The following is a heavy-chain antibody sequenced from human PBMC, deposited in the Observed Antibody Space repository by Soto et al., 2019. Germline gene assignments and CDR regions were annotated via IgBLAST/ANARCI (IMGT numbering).Heavy chain of an antibody. V-gene: IGHV3-23*01. CDR3: AKGPDYGGNAYYFDY. CDR1: GFTFSSYA. D-gene: IGHD4-17*01. J-gene: IGHJ4*02. CDR2: ISGSGGST. Sequence: PGRSLRLSCAASGFTFSSYAMSWVRQAPGKGLEWVSAISGSGGSTNYADSVKGRFTISRDNSKNTLYLQMNSLRAEDTAVYYCAKGPDYGGNAYYFDYWGQGTLVTVSS.